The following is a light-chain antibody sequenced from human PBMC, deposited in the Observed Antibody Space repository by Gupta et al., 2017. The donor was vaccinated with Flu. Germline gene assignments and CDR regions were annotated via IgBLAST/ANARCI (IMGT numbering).Light chain of an antibody. Sequence: ITITCTGSTRDIGTDGHVSWYQQQPGEAPRHIIFQNNKRPSGVSYQFSGSTSANAASLTITRRQREDEADYYCCSYAGSGAVGVFGAGTRVTVL. J-gene: IGLJ1*01. CDR3: CSYAGSGAVGV. V-gene: IGLV2-23*02. CDR2: QNN. CDR1: TRDIGTDGH.